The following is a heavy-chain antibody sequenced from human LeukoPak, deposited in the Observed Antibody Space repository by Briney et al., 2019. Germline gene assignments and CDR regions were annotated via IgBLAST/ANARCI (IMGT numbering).Heavy chain of an antibody. CDR2: ISAYNGNT. J-gene: IGHJ4*02. Sequence: ASVTVSFKASGYTFTSYGISWVRQAPGQGLEWMGWISAYNGNTNYAQKLQGRVTMTTDTSTSTAYMELRSLRSDDTAVYYCARDLVGAAAGTVYFDYWGQGTLVTVCS. CDR3: ARDLVGAAAGTVYFDY. D-gene: IGHD6-13*01. CDR1: GYTFTSYG. V-gene: IGHV1-18*01.